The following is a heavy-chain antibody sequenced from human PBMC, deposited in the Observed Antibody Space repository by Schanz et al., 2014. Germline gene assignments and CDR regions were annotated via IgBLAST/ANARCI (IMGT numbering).Heavy chain of an antibody. V-gene: IGHV3-30*18. Sequence: QVQLVESGGGVVQPGRSLRLSCGGSGFTFSKYWMSWVRQAPGKGLEWVAVISYDGSNKYYADSVKGRFTISRDNSKNTLYLQMNSLRAEDTAVYYCAKDLLYGAPMPLNHLDYWGQGTLVTVSS. J-gene: IGHJ4*02. CDR3: AKDLLYGAPMPLNHLDY. D-gene: IGHD2-2*01. CDR1: GFTFSKYW. CDR2: ISYDGSNK.